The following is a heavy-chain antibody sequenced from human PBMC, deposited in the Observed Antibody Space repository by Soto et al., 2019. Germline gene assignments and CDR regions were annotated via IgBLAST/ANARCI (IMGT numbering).Heavy chain of an antibody. D-gene: IGHD6-19*01. V-gene: IGHV4-4*02. CDR3: AGGAVAGTSPAY. Sequence: QVQLQESGPGLVKPSGTLSLTCAVSSGSITSSNWWSWVRQPPGKGLEWIGEIYHSGSTNYNPSLKSRVTISVDKSKHVFSLKLSSVTAADTAMYYCAGGAVAGTSPAYWGQGTLVTVSS. CDR1: SGSITSSNW. CDR2: IYHSGST. J-gene: IGHJ4*02.